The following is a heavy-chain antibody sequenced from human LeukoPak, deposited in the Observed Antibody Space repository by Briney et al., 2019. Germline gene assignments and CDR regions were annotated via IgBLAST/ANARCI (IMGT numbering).Heavy chain of an antibody. J-gene: IGHJ3*02. CDR3: ARDLSRGWRSSDAFDI. Sequence: GGSLRLSCGASGFTFSSYSMNWVRQAPGKGLEWVSSISSSSSYIYYADSVKGRFTISRDNAKNSLYLQMNSLRAEDTAVYYCARDLSRGWRSSDAFDIWGQGTMVTVSS. D-gene: IGHD6-19*01. CDR1: GFTFSSYS. V-gene: IGHV3-21*01. CDR2: ISSSSSYI.